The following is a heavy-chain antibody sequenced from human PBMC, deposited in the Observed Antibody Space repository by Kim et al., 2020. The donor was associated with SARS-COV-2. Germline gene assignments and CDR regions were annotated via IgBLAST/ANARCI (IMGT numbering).Heavy chain of an antibody. Sequence: GGSLRLSCAASGFTFSSYAMSWVRQAPGKGLEWVSAISGSGGSTYYADSVKGRFTISRDNSKNTLYLQMNSLRAEDTAVYYCAKSFGDGPITMIVVDYWGQGTLVTVSS. CDR3: AKSFGDGPITMIVVDY. CDR2: ISGSGGST. V-gene: IGHV3-23*01. J-gene: IGHJ4*02. CDR1: GFTFSSYA. D-gene: IGHD3-22*01.